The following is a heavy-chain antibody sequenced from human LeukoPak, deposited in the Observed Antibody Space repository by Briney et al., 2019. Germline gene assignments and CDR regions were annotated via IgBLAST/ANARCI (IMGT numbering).Heavy chain of an antibody. D-gene: IGHD6-13*01. V-gene: IGHV4-4*07. CDR3: AVTGYSSSWYRGYAFDI. CDR1: GGSISSYY. J-gene: IGHJ3*02. Sequence: PSETLSLTCTVSGGSISSYYWSWIRQPAGKGLEWIGRIYTSGSTNYNPSLKSRVTMSVDTSKNQFSLKLSSVTAADTAVYYCAVTGYSSSWYRGYAFDIWGQGAMVTVSS. CDR2: IYTSGST.